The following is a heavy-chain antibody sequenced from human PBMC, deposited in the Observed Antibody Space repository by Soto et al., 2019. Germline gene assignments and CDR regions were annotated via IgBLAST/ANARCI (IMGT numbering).Heavy chain of an antibody. CDR1: GFTFRSFA. Sequence: QVQLVESGGGVVQPGRSLRLSCTASGFTFRSFAMHCVRQAPGKGLEWLALVSFDGRNKYYADSVKGRFTISRDNSNSTVFLQMTGLRSEDTGVYYCARPAGAFDYWGQGTVVTVSS. CDR2: VSFDGRNK. CDR3: ARPAGAFDY. V-gene: IGHV3-30*04. J-gene: IGHJ4*02.